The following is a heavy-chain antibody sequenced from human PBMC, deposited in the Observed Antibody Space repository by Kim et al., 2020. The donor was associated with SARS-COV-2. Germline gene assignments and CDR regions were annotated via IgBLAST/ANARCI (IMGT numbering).Heavy chain of an antibody. D-gene: IGHD2-2*01. CDR2: ISSSSSYI. J-gene: IGHJ6*02. CDR1: GFTFSSYS. CDR3: ARGSPQYCSSTSCYAQGPYYYYGMDV. V-gene: IGHV3-21*01. Sequence: GGSLRLSCAASGFTFSSYSMNWVRQAPGKGLEWVSSISSSSSYIYYADSVKGRFTISRDNAKNSLYLQMNSLRAEDTAVYYCARGSPQYCSSTSCYAQGPYYYYGMDVWGQGTTVTVSS.